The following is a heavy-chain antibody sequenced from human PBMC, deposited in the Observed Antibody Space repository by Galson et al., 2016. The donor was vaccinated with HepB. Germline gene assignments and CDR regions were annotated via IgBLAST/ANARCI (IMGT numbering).Heavy chain of an antibody. V-gene: IGHV4-4*02. CDR1: GGSISSSDW. D-gene: IGHD1-1*01. J-gene: IGHJ4*02. CDR3: ARDPPTGPFDC. Sequence: SETLSLTCAVSGGSISSSDWWSWLRQPPGKGLEWIGEIYHSGSTNYNPSLKSRVTISVDKSKNQFSLKLNSVTAADTAVYYCARDPPTGPFDCWGQGSLVTVSS. CDR2: IYHSGST.